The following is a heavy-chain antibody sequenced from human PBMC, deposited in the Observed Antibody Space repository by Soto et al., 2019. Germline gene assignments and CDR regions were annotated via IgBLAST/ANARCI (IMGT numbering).Heavy chain of an antibody. J-gene: IGHJ3*02. V-gene: IGHV3-23*01. Sequence: EVQLLESGGGLVQPGGSLRLSCAASGFTFSSYAMSWVRQAPGKGLEWVSAISGSGGSTYYAVSVKGRFTISRDNSKITLYLQMNSLRAEDTAVYYCAKEGSSRGGAFDIWAQGTMVTVSS. CDR2: ISGSGGST. D-gene: IGHD6-13*01. CDR1: GFTFSSYA. CDR3: AKEGSSRGGAFDI.